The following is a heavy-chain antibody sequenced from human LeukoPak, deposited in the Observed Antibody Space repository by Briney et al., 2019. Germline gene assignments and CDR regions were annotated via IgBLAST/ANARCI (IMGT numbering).Heavy chain of an antibody. Sequence: GGSLRLSRAASGFTVSSNYMSWVRQAPGKGLEWVSVIYSGGSTYYADSVKGRFTISRDNSKNTLYLQMNSLRAEDTAVYYCARVGKGSSGWYLPYYFDYWGQGTLVTVSS. J-gene: IGHJ4*02. CDR2: IYSGGST. V-gene: IGHV3-66*01. CDR3: ARVGKGSSGWYLPYYFDY. D-gene: IGHD6-19*01. CDR1: GFTVSSNY.